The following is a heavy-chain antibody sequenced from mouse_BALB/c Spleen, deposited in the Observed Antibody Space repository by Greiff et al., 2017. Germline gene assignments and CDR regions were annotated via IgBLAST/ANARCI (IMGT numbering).Heavy chain of an antibody. CDR1: GFSLTGYG. CDR2: IWGDGST. Sequence: VKLMESGPGLVAPSQSLSITCTVSGFSLTGYGVNWVRQPPGKGLEWLGMIWGDGSTDYNSALKSRLSISKDNSKSQVFLKMNSLQTDDTAMYYCARESPLYGSSYNYAMDYWGQGTSVTVAS. CDR3: ARESPLYGSSYNYAMDY. J-gene: IGHJ4*01. D-gene: IGHD1-1*01. V-gene: IGHV2-6-7*01.